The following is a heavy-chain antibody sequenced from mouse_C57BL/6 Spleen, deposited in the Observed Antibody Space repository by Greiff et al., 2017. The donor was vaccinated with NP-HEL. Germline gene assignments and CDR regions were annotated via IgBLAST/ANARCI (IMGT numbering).Heavy chain of an antibody. Sequence: VQLQQSGAELVRPGASVTLSCKASGYTFTDYEMHWVKQTPVHGLEWIGAIDPETGGTAYNQKFKGKAILTADKSSSTAYMELRSLTSEDSAVYYCTTLPSTVVAYYFDYWGQGTTLTVSS. D-gene: IGHD1-1*01. V-gene: IGHV1-15*01. J-gene: IGHJ2*01. CDR2: IDPETGGT. CDR1: GYTFTDYE. CDR3: TTLPSTVVAYYFDY.